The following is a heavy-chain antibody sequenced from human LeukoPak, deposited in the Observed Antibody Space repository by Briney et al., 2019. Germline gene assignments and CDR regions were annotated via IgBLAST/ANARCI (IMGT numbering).Heavy chain of an antibody. CDR2: ISYDGSNK. V-gene: IGHV3-30-3*01. CDR1: GFTFSSYA. J-gene: IGHJ4*02. Sequence: GGSLRLSCAASGFTFSSYAMHWVRQAPGKGLEWVAVISYDGSNKYYADSAKGRFTISRDNSKNTLYLQMNSLRAEDTAVYYCAREPVAYCGGDCYSGYFDYWGQGTLVTVSS. D-gene: IGHD2-21*02. CDR3: AREPVAYCGGDCYSGYFDY.